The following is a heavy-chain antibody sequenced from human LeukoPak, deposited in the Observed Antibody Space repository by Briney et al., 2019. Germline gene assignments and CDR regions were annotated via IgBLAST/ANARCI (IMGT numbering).Heavy chain of an antibody. D-gene: IGHD3-22*01. V-gene: IGHV3-23*01. CDR2: ISGSGGST. CDR1: GFTFSSYG. Sequence: GGSLRLPCAASGFTFSSYGMSWVRQAPGKGLEWVSAISGSGGSTYYADSVKGRFTISRDNAKNSLYLQMNSLRAEDTAVYYCARDRSSGDYFDYWGQGTLVTVSS. J-gene: IGHJ4*02. CDR3: ARDRSSGDYFDY.